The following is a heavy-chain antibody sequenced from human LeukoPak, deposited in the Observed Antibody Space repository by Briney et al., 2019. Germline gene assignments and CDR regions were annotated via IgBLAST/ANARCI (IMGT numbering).Heavy chain of an antibody. D-gene: IGHD6-19*01. V-gene: IGHV3-33*01. CDR3: ARVLKTRASGWYYFDY. CDR1: GFTFSSYG. Sequence: GGSLRLSCAASGFTFSSYGMHWVRQAPGKGLEWVAVIWYDGSNKYYADSVKGRFTISRDNSKNTLYLQMNSLRAEDTAVYYCARVLKTRASGWYYFDYWGQGTLVPVSS. CDR2: IWYDGSNK. J-gene: IGHJ4*02.